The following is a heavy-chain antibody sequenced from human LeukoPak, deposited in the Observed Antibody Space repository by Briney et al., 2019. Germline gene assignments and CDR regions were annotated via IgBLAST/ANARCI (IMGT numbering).Heavy chain of an antibody. Sequence: SETLSLTCTVSGGSISSSSYYWGWIRQPPGKGLEWIGSIYYSGSTYYNPSLKSRVTISVDTSKNQFSLKLSSVTAADTAVYYCARDGGFGELSSFDYWGQGTLVTVSS. CDR3: ARDGGFGELSSFDY. D-gene: IGHD3-10*01. V-gene: IGHV4-39*07. J-gene: IGHJ4*02. CDR2: IYYSGST. CDR1: GGSISSSSYY.